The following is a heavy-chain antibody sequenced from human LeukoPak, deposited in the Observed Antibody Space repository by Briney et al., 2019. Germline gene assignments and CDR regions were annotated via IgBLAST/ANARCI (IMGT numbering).Heavy chain of an antibody. Sequence: PSETLSLTCVVSGGSISSGSYYWSWIGQPAGKGLEWIGRIYTSGSTNYNPSLKSRVTISVDTSKNQFSLKLSSVTAADTAVYYYARDYYGSGSYGVFDYWGQGTLVTVSS. D-gene: IGHD3-10*01. CDR3: ARDYYGSGSYGVFDY. CDR2: IYTSGST. V-gene: IGHV4-61*02. J-gene: IGHJ4*02. CDR1: GGSISSGSYY.